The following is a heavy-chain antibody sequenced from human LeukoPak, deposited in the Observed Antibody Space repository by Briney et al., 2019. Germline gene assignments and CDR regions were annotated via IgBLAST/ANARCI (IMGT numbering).Heavy chain of an antibody. Sequence: PSETLSLTCTVSGGSISSYYWSWIRQPPGKGLEWIGYIYYSGSTNYNPSLKSRVTISVDTSKSQFSLKLSSVTAADTAVYYCARESLYYYDSSGYYPLFDYWGQGTLVTVSS. D-gene: IGHD3-22*01. CDR2: IYYSGST. CDR3: ARESLYYYDSSGYYPLFDY. V-gene: IGHV4-59*01. J-gene: IGHJ4*02. CDR1: GGSISSYY.